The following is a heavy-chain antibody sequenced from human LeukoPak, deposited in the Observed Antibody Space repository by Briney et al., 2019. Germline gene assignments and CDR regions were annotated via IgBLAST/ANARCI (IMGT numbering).Heavy chain of an antibody. V-gene: IGHV3-23*01. CDR1: GFTFSSYA. CDR2: ISGSGCST. Sequence: GGSLRLSCAASGFTFSSYAMSWVRQAPGKGLEWVSAISGSGCSTYYADSVKGRFTISRDNSKNTLYLQMNSLRAEDTAVYYCARQRSGSYFWFDPWGQGTLVTVSS. D-gene: IGHD3-10*01. J-gene: IGHJ5*02. CDR3: ARQRSGSYFWFDP.